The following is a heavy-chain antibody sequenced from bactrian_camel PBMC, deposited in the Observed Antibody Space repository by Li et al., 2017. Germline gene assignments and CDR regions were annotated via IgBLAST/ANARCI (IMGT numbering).Heavy chain of an antibody. V-gene: IGHV3-2*01. CDR2: IYRESSNA. D-gene: IGHD6*01. CDR3: AAKRGRSWLGCTVGGDFDD. CDR1: GFTLSNYG. J-gene: IGHJ6*01. Sequence: HVQLVESGGGSVQSGGSLRLSCAASGFTLSNYGMSWVRQAPGKGLEWVSSIYRESSNAHYPDSVKGRFTISQDKPTTAVYLLMNSLKPEDPAMYYCAAKRGRSWLGCTVGGDFDDWGQGTQVTVS.